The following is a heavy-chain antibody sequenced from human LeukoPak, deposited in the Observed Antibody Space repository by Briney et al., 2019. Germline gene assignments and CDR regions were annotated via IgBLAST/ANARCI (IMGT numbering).Heavy chain of an antibody. CDR3: ARDWLLNHDAFDI. Sequence: SGTLSLTCTVSGGSISSYYWSWIRQPAGKGLEWTGRIYTSGSTNYNPSLKSRVTMSVDTSKNQFSLKLSSVTAADTAVYYCARDWLLNHDAFDIWGQGTMVTVSS. CDR1: GGSISSYY. J-gene: IGHJ3*02. D-gene: IGHD5-18*01. V-gene: IGHV4-4*07. CDR2: IYTSGST.